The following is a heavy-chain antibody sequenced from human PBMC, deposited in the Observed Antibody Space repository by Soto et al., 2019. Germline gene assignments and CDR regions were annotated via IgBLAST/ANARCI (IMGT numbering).Heavy chain of an antibody. CDR1: GYTFTGYY. CDR2: INPNSGGT. D-gene: IGHD6-19*01. CDR3: ARRGLGYSSGWYDVRGAAFDI. J-gene: IGHJ3*02. Sequence: ASVKVSGKASGYTFTGYYMHWVRQAPGQGLEWMGWINPNSGGTNYAQKFQGRVTMTRDTSISTAYMELSRLRSDDTAVYYCARRGLGYSSGWYDVRGAAFDIWGQGTMVTVSS. V-gene: IGHV1-2*02.